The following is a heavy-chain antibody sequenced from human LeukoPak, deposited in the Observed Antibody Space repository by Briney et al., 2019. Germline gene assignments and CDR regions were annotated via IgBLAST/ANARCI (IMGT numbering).Heavy chain of an antibody. V-gene: IGHV4-39*01. CDR2: MSYSGST. D-gene: IGHD3-10*01. Sequence: PSETLSLTCTVSGGSISSSSYYWGWIRQPPGKGLEWIGSMSYSGSTYYNPSLKSRVTIAVDTSKTQFSLKLSSVTAADTAVYYCARFYTTSQYGSGYMDVWGKGTTVTVPS. J-gene: IGHJ6*03. CDR3: ARFYTTSQYGSGYMDV. CDR1: GGSISSSSYY.